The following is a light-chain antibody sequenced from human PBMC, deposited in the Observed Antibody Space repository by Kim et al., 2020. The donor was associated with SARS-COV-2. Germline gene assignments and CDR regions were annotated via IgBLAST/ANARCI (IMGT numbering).Light chain of an antibody. V-gene: IGLV1-44*01. CDR2: SNN. Sequence: GQRVPISWSGRIANIRRNTVNWYQQLPGTAPKHLIYSNNKRPSGVPDRFCGSKSGTSASLAISGLQSEDEADYYCAAWDDSLNGYVFGTGTKVTVL. CDR1: IANIRRNT. J-gene: IGLJ1*01. CDR3: AAWDDSLNGYV.